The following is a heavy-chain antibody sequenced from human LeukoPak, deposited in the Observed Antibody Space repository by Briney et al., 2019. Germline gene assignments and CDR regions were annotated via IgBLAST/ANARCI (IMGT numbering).Heavy chain of an antibody. CDR2: IYHSGST. CDR3: ARCFWSGCDY. J-gene: IGHJ4*02. D-gene: IGHD3-3*01. CDR1: GGSISSGGYY. Sequence: SETLSLTCTVSGGSISSGGYYWSWIRQPPGKGLEWIGYIYHSGSTYYNPSLKSRVTISVDRSKNQFSLKLSSVTAADTAVYYCARCFWSGCDYWGQGTLVTVSS. V-gene: IGHV4-30-2*01.